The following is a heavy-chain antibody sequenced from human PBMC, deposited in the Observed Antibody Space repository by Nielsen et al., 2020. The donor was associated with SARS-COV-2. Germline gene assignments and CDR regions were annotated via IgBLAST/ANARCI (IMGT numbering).Heavy chain of an antibody. Sequence: LRLSCAVSGGSISSGGYSWSWIRQPPGKGLEWIGYIYHSGRTYYNPSLKSRVTISVDRSKNQFSLKLSPVTAADTAVYYCARGGRITFGGADDAFDIWGQGTMVTVAS. V-gene: IGHV4-30-2*01. CDR3: ARGGRITFGGADDAFDI. J-gene: IGHJ3*02. D-gene: IGHD3-16*01. CDR1: GGSISSGGYS. CDR2: IYHSGRT.